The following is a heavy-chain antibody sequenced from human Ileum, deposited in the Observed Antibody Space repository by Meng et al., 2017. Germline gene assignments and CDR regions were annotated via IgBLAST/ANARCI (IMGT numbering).Heavy chain of an antibody. CDR2: IKSDGSTI. D-gene: IGHD5-18*01. CDR3: ATGYSSQSSGYHPLIEK. Sequence: GESLKISCAASGFTFSNYWMNWVRQGPGKGLVWVSRIKSDGSTIIYADSVKGRFTISRDNARNTLYLQMNSLRAEDTAVYYCATGYSSQSSGYHPLIEKWGQGTLVTVSS. V-gene: IGHV3-74*01. J-gene: IGHJ4*02. CDR1: GFTFSNYW.